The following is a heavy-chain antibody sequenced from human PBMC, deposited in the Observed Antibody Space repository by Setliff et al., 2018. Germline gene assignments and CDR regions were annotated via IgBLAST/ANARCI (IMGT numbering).Heavy chain of an antibody. CDR3: AKFSRLGANTFFDY. J-gene: IGHJ4*02. D-gene: IGHD1-26*01. V-gene: IGHV3-30*02. CDR2: IRYDGRSE. CDR1: GFTSGNKD. Sequence: GGSLRLSCAASGFTSGNKDIHWVRQAPGKGLEWVALIRYDGRSEYADSVKGRFTIFRDNSKNTLSLQMNSLRAEDTAVYYCAKFSRLGANTFFDYWGQGTLVTVSS.